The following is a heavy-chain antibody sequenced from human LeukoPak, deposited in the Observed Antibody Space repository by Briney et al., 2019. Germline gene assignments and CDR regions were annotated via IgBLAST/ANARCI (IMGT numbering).Heavy chain of an antibody. V-gene: IGHV4-34*01. D-gene: IGHD3-9*01. J-gene: IGHJ5*02. Sequence: SETLSLTCAVYGGSFSGYYWSWIRQPPGKGLEWIGEINHSGSTNYNPSLKSRVTISVDTSKNQFSLKLSSVTAADTAVYYCARDLVRDDILTGYPPGFDPWGQGTLVTVSS. CDR3: ARDLVRDDILTGYPPGFDP. CDR2: INHSGST. CDR1: GGSFSGYY.